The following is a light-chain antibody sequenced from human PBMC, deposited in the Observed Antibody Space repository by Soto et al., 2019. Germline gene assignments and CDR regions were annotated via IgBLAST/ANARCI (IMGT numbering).Light chain of an antibody. J-gene: IGKJ2*01. CDR2: GAS. CDR1: QSVSSSY. Sequence: EIVLTQSPGTLSLSPGERATLSCRASQSVSSSYLAWYQQKTGQAPRLLIYGASSRATGIPDRFSGSGSGTDFTLTISRLEPEDFAVYYCQQYGTYTFGQGTKLEIK. V-gene: IGKV3-20*01. CDR3: QQYGTYT.